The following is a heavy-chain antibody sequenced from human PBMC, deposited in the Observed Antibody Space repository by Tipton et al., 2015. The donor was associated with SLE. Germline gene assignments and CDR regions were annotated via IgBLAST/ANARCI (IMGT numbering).Heavy chain of an antibody. D-gene: IGHD6-13*01. CDR2: INHSGST. Sequence: TLSLTCAVYGGSFSGYYWSWIRQPPGKGLEWIGEINHSGSTNYNPSLKSRVTISVDTSKNQFSLKLSSVTAAYTALYYCARGGGAAGTGVDYWGQGTLVTVAS. CDR3: ARGGGAAGTGVDY. J-gene: IGHJ4*02. V-gene: IGHV4-34*01. CDR1: GGSFSGYY.